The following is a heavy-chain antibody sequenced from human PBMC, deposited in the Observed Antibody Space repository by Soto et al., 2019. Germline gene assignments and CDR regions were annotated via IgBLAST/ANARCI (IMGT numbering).Heavy chain of an antibody. CDR2: INHSGST. V-gene: IGHV4-34*01. D-gene: IGHD3-10*01. Sequence: SETLSLTCAVYGGSFSGYYWCWIRQPPGKGLEWIGEINHSGSTNYNPSLTSRVTISVDTSKNQFSLKLSSVTAADTAVYYCARGRGITMVRGVYRYMRWFDPWGQGTLVTVS. CDR1: GGSFSGYY. J-gene: IGHJ5*02. CDR3: ARGRGITMVRGVYRYMRWFDP.